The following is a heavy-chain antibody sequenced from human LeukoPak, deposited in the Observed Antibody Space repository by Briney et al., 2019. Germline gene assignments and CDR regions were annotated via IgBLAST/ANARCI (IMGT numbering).Heavy chain of an antibody. Sequence: GGSLRLSCAASGFTFSIYTMNWVRQAPGKGLEWVSIISGGGSNTNYADSVKGRFTISRDNSKNTLYLQMNSLRVEDTAVYYCAKDPGVVRGSPIPNRFDPWGQGTLVTVSS. J-gene: IGHJ5*02. D-gene: IGHD3-3*01. CDR1: GFTFSIYT. CDR2: ISGGGSNT. CDR3: AKDPGVVRGSPIPNRFDP. V-gene: IGHV3-23*01.